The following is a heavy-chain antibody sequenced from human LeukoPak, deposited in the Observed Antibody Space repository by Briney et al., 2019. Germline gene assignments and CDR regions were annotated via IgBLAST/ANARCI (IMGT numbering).Heavy chain of an antibody. V-gene: IGHV3-7*03. D-gene: IGHD3-10*01. CDR3: ARVGFGELYTPYYYYYYMDV. J-gene: IGHJ6*03. CDR2: IKQDGSEK. Sequence: PGGSLRLSCAASGFTLSSYWMSWVRQAPGKGLEWVANIKQDGSEKYYVDSVKGRFTISRDNAKNSLYLQMNSLRAEDTALYYCARVGFGELYTPYYYYYYMDVWGKGTTVTVSS. CDR1: GFTLSSYW.